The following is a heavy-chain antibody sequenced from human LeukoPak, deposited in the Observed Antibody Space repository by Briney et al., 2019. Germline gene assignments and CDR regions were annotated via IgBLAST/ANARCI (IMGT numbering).Heavy chain of an antibody. CDR2: IYYSGGT. CDR3: ARLGYYYDSSAKGAFDY. CDR1: GGSISSSSYY. D-gene: IGHD3-22*01. V-gene: IGHV4-39*01. J-gene: IGHJ4*02. Sequence: PSETLSLTCTVSGGSISSSSYYWGWIRQLPGKGLEWIGSIYYSGGTYNNPSLKSRVTISVDTSKNQFSLKLSSVTAADTAVYYCARLGYYYDSSAKGAFDYWGQGTLVTVPS.